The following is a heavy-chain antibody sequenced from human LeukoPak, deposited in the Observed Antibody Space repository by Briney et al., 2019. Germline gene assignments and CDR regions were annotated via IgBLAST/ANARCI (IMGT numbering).Heavy chain of an antibody. Sequence: ASVKVSCKASGFDFTSYGISWVRQAPGQGLEWMGWISAYNGNTHYAQKPQGRVTMTTDTSASTAYMELRSLTSDDTAVYYCAREPKSLGDLFFIDYWGQGTLVTVSS. V-gene: IGHV1-18*01. CDR2: ISAYNGNT. D-gene: IGHD3-16*01. CDR1: GFDFTSYG. CDR3: AREPKSLGDLFFIDY. J-gene: IGHJ4*02.